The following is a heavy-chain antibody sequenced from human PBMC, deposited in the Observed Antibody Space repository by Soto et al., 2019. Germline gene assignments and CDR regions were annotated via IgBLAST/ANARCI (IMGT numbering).Heavy chain of an antibody. D-gene: IGHD2-15*01. V-gene: IGHV4-31*03. CDR3: ARVERGYCSGGSCPIYYYGMDV. CDR1: GGSISSGGYY. Sequence: SETLSLTCTVSGGSISSGGYYWSWIRQHPGKGLEWIGYIYYSGSTYYNPSLKSRVTISVDTSKNQFSLKLSSVTAADTAVYYCARVERGYCSGGSCPIYYYGMDVWGQGTTVTVSS. J-gene: IGHJ6*02. CDR2: IYYSGST.